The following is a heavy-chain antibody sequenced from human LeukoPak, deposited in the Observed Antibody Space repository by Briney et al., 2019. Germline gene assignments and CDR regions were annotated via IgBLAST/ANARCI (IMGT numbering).Heavy chain of an antibody. CDR2: IDYTGNT. V-gene: IGHV4-59*01. Sequence: SETLSLTCTVSGGSISTYYWSWIRQPPGKGLEWIGYIDYTGNTNYSPSLKNRVTMSIDTSKIQFSLNLSSVTAADTAVYYCARVGISIYQVAAYYFDYWGQGTLVTVSS. CDR3: ARVGISIYQVAAYYFDY. CDR1: GGSISTYY. D-gene: IGHD3-3*01. J-gene: IGHJ4*02.